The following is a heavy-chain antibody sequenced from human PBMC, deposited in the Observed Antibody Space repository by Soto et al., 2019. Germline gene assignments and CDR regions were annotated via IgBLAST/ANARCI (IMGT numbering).Heavy chain of an antibody. CDR1: GFNFSYYY. D-gene: IGHD6-13*01. CDR2: ISSSGSTI. J-gene: IGHJ5*02. CDR3: ARDWYRAAAGPYNWFDP. Sequence: GGSMRLSCAASGFNFSYYYMSWIRQAPGKGLEWVSYISSSGSTIYYADSVKGRVTMTRDTSTSTVYMELSSLRSEDTAVYYCARDWYRAAAGPYNWFDPWGQGTLVTVSS. V-gene: IGHV3-11*01.